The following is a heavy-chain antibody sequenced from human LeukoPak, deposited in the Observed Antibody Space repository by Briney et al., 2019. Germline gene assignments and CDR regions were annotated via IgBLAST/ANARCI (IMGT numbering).Heavy chain of an antibody. J-gene: IGHJ4*02. CDR2: INPNSGGT. CDR3: ARAVTWYSSSSPFDY. V-gene: IGHV1-2*02. Sequence: GASVKVSCKASGYTFTGYYMHWVRQAPGQGLEWMGWINPNSGGTNYAQKFQGRVTMTRDTSISTAYMELSSLRSEDTAVYYCARAVTWYSSSSPFDYWGQGTLVTVSS. D-gene: IGHD6-6*01. CDR1: GYTFTGYY.